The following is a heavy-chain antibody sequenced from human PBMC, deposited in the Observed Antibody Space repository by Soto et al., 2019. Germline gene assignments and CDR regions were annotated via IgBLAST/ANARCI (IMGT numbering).Heavy chain of an antibody. CDR2: IYYSGST. CDR1: GGSISSYY. V-gene: IGHV4-59*01. D-gene: IGHD4-17*01. Sequence: SETLSLTCTVSGGSISSYYWSWIRQPPGKGLEWIGYIYYSGSTNYNPCLKSRVTISVDTSKNQFSLKLSSVTAADTAVYYCAREIGRTVTTAYWFDPWGQGTLVTVSS. J-gene: IGHJ5*02. CDR3: AREIGRTVTTAYWFDP.